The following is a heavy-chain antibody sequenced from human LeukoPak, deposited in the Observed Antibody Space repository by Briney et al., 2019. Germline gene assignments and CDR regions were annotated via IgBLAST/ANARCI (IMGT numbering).Heavy chain of an antibody. Sequence: GGSLRLSCAVSGFTFSTFAMNWVRQAPGKGLEWVSSLSDSAVSSYYADSVKGRFTISRDNSKNTLYLQMNSLRAEDTATYYCAKAPDSSGFPSYFDSWGRGTLVALS. J-gene: IGHJ4*02. CDR1: GFTFSTFA. CDR2: LSDSAVSS. V-gene: IGHV3-23*01. D-gene: IGHD3-22*01. CDR3: AKAPDSSGFPSYFDS.